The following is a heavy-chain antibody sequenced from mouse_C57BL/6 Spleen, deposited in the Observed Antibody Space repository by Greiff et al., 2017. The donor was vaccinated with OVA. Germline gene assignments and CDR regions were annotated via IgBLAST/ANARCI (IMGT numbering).Heavy chain of an antibody. J-gene: IGHJ1*03. V-gene: IGHV5-4*01. Sequence: EVQGVESGGGLVKPGGSLKLSCAASGFTFSSYAMSWVRQTPEKRLEWVATISDGGSYTYYPDNVKGRFTISRDNAKNNLYLQMSHLKSEDTAMYYCARDDTPRYFDVWGTGTTVTVSS. CDR1: GFTFSSYA. CDR2: ISDGGSYT. CDR3: ARDDTPRYFDV.